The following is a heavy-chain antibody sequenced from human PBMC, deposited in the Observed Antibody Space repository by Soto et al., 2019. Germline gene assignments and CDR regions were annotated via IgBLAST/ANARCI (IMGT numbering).Heavy chain of an antibody. CDR2: ITRDGDRT. J-gene: IGHJ4*02. Sequence: GGSLRLSCAASGFTFSSYAMSWVRQAPGKGLEWVSSITRDGDRTYYADSVKGRFTISRDYSKSTLHLLMNSLRAEDTALYYCAKNYYFDSWGQGTLVPVSS. CDR1: GFTFSSYA. CDR3: AKNYYFDS. V-gene: IGHV3-23*01.